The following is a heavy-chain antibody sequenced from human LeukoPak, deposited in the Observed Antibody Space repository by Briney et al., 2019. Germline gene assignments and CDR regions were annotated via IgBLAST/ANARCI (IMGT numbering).Heavy chain of an antibody. CDR2: IYYSGST. CDR1: GGSISSYY. D-gene: IGHD3-22*01. J-gene: IGHJ4*02. CDR3: ARNHPYYYGSSGYYYTPPFDY. Sequence: KSSETLSLTCTVSGGSISSYYWSWIRQPPGKGLEWIGYIYYSGSTNYNPSLKSRVTISVDTSKNQFSLKLSSVTAADTAVYYCARNHPYYYGSSGYYYTPPFDYWGQGTLVTVSS. V-gene: IGHV4-59*01.